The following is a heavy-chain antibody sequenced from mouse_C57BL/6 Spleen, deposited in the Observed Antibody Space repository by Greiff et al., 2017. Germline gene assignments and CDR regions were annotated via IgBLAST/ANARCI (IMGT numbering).Heavy chain of an antibody. CDR3: ARRLRRGPYAMDY. V-gene: IGHV1-69*01. CDR1: GYTFTSYW. J-gene: IGHJ4*01. Sequence: VQLQQPGAELVMPGASVKLSCKASGYTFTSYWMHWVKQRPGQGLEWIGEIDPSDSYTNYNQKFKGKSTLTVDKSSSTAYMQLSSLTSEDSAVYYCARRLRRGPYAMDYWGQGTSVTVSS. CDR2: IDPSDSYT. D-gene: IGHD2-4*01.